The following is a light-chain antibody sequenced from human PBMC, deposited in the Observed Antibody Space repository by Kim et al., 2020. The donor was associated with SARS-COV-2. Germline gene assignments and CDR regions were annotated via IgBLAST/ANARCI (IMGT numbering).Light chain of an antibody. Sequence: ASGGETVTITCRASQGLNGWLAWYQQKPGRAPKLLIRKAFSLESGVPARFSGSGFATEFTLTIFNLQPEDSAIYHCQHYNGYPISFGGGTKVDIK. J-gene: IGKJ4*01. CDR2: KAF. CDR3: QHYNGYPIS. CDR1: QGLNGW. V-gene: IGKV1-5*03.